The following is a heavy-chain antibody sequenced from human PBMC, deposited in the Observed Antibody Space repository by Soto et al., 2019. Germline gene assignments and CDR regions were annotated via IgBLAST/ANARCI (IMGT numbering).Heavy chain of an antibody. V-gene: IGHV3-23*01. CDR2: ISGSAATT. Sequence: EVQLLESGGGLVQPGGSLRLSCAASGFTFSSYAMNWVRQAPGKGLEWVSAISGSAATTHFADSVKGRSTISRDNSKNTMYLQMNSPRAEDTAVYYCARDRSDVDSSGSYAPPYWGQGTLVTVSS. CDR1: GFTFSSYA. CDR3: ARDRSDVDSSGSYAPPY. J-gene: IGHJ1*01. D-gene: IGHD3-22*01.